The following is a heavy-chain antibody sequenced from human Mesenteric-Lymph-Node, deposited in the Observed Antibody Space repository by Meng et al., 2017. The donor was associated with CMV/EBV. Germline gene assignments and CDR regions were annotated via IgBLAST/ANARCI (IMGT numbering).Heavy chain of an antibody. CDR1: GGSITNNNYY. Sequence: SETLSLTCTVSGGSITNNNYYWAWIRQPPGKGLEWIGSVYYSGTTFDNPSLKSRVTISVDTSKNQFSLKMSSVTAEDTAVYYCAKDRGYCTSASCYGPLGDYYYGMDVWGQGTTVTVSS. V-gene: IGHV4-39*07. J-gene: IGHJ6*02. D-gene: IGHD2-2*01. CDR2: VYYSGTT. CDR3: AKDRGYCTSASCYGPLGDYYYGMDV.